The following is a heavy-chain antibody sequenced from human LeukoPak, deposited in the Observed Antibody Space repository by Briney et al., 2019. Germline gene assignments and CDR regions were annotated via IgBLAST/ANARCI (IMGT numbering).Heavy chain of an antibody. V-gene: IGHV3-48*03. CDR1: GFTFSSYE. Sequence: GGSLRLSCAASGFTFSSYEMNWVRQAPGKGLEWVSYISSSGSTIYYADSVKGRFTISRDNAKNSLYLQMNSLRAEDTAVYYCARDPMSYYFDYWGQGTLVAVSS. CDR3: ARDPMSYYFDY. J-gene: IGHJ4*02. CDR2: ISSSGSTI.